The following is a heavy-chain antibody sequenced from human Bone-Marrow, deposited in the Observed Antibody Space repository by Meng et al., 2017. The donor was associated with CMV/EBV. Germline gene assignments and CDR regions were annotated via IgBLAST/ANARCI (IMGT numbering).Heavy chain of an antibody. D-gene: IGHD1-26*01. CDR1: GYTFTSYY. CDR3: ARGKVLDRGSYTFDY. V-gene: IGHV1-46*01. Sequence: ASVKVSCKASGYTFTSYYMHWVRQAPGQGLEWMGIINPSGGSTSYAQKFQGRVTMTRDTSTSTAYMELSSLRSEDTAVYYCARGKVLDRGSYTFDYWGQGTLVTVSS. J-gene: IGHJ4*02. CDR2: INPSGGST.